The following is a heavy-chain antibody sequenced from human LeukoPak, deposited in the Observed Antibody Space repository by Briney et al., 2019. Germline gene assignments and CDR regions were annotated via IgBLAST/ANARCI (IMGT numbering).Heavy chain of an antibody. Sequence: GASVKVSCKASGGTFSSYAISWVRQAPGQGLKWMGGIIPIFGTANYAQKFQGRVTITADESTSTAYMELSSLRSEDTAVYYCARDRGFGYYGSGSFDYWGQGTLVTVSS. CDR3: ARDRGFGYYGSGSFDY. CDR2: IIPIFGTA. D-gene: IGHD3-10*01. J-gene: IGHJ4*02. V-gene: IGHV1-69*13. CDR1: GGTFSSYA.